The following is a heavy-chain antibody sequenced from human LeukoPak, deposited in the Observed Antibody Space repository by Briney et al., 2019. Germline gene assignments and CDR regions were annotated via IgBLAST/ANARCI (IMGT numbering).Heavy chain of an antibody. V-gene: IGHV1-2*02. J-gene: IGHJ1*01. Sequence: ASVKVSCKASGYTFTGYYMHWVRQAPGQGLEWMGWINPNSGGTNYAQKFQGRVTITADKSTSTAYMELSSLRSEDTAVYYCARVVTTAPAEYFQHWGQGTLVTVSS. CDR2: INPNSGGT. D-gene: IGHD4-11*01. CDR1: GYTFTGYY. CDR3: ARVVTTAPAEYFQH.